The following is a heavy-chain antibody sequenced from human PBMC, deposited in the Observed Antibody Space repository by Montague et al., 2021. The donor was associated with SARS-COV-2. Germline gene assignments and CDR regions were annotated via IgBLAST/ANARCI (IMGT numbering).Heavy chain of an antibody. CDR2: LMQGKKT. J-gene: IGHJ4*02. CDR1: GVALIRYS. V-gene: IGHV4-34*12. D-gene: IGHD3-10*01. CDR3: ARRGSSVWGVTVSAELDY. Sequence: SETLSLTCTVSGVALIRYSSGEHPPAPQKQVQCVCGLMQGKKTNNNPSLKSRVIISVDTSKNQFSLKLSSVTAADTAVYYCARRGSSVWGVTVSAELDYWGQGILVIVSS.